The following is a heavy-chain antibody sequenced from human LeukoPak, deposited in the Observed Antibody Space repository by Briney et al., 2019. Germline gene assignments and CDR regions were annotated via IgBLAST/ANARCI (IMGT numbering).Heavy chain of an antibody. Sequence: PGGSLRLSCAASGFAFKDYYMSWIRQAPGKELEWVSYISGIGTTIYYADSVKGRFTISRDNAKKSLYLQMSSLRAEDTAVYYCGRGGKVEQLVLARWGQGSLVTVSS. V-gene: IGHV3-11*04. CDR3: GRGGKVEQLVLAR. J-gene: IGHJ4*02. CDR2: ISGIGTTI. D-gene: IGHD6-13*01. CDR1: GFAFKDYY.